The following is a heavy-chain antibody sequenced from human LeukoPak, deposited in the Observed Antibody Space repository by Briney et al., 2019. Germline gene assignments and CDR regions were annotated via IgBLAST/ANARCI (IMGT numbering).Heavy chain of an antibody. Sequence: SQTLSLTCTVSGGSISSGDYYWSWIRQHPGKDLEWIGYIYYSGSTYYNPSLESRVTISVDTSKNQFSLKLSSVTAADTAVYYCARVDYYGSGNYFDYWGQGTLVTVSS. CDR3: ARVDYYGSGNYFDY. V-gene: IGHV4-31*03. D-gene: IGHD3-10*01. CDR1: GGSISSGDYY. CDR2: IYYSGST. J-gene: IGHJ4*02.